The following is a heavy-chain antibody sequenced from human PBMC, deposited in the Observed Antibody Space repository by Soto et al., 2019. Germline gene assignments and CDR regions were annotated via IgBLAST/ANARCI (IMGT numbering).Heavy chain of an antibody. CDR3: ARAESSSWYPHFDY. D-gene: IGHD6-13*01. CDR2: INPNSGGT. Sequence: ASVKDSCKASGYTFTGYYTHWVRQAPGQGLEWMGWINPNSGGTNYAQKFQGRVTMTGDTSISTAYMELSRLRSDDTAVYYCARAESSSWYPHFDYWGQGTLVTVSS. V-gene: IGHV1-2*02. J-gene: IGHJ4*02. CDR1: GYTFTGYY.